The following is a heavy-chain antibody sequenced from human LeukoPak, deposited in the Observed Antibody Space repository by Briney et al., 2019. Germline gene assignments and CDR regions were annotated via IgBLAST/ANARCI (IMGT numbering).Heavy chain of an antibody. CDR2: ISYSATT. CDR1: GAYISRYY. CDR3: ARDMRGDFYDTSGLNWFDP. J-gene: IGHJ5*02. Sequence: SETLSLTCTVSGAYISRYYWSWIRLPPGKGLDWIGYISYSATTSYNPSLMSRVTMTVDTSKNQFSLKLSSVTAADTAVYYCARDMRGDFYDTSGLNWFDPWGQGTLVTVSS. V-gene: IGHV4-59*01. D-gene: IGHD3-22*01.